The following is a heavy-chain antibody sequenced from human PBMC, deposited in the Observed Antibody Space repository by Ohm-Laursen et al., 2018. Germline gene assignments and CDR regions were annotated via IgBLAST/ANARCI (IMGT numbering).Heavy chain of an antibody. D-gene: IGHD2-21*02. CDR1: GFTFSDYY. V-gene: IGHV3-11*04. CDR3: ARDNKGDGRAFDY. CDR2: ISSSSSTI. Sequence: SLRLSCTASGFTFSDYYMSWIRQAPGKGLEWVSYISSSSSTIYYADSVKGRFTISRDNAKNSLYLQMNSLRAEDTAVYYCARDNKGDGRAFDYWGQGTLVTVSA. J-gene: IGHJ4*02.